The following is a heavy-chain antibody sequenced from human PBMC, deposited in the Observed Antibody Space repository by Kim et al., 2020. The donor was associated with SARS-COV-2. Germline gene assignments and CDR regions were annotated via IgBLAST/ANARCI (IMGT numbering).Heavy chain of an antibody. CDR2: ISSSSSTI. CDR3: ARDLTIFGVVSWAFDI. D-gene: IGHD3-3*01. J-gene: IGHJ3*02. Sequence: GGSLRLSCAASGFTFSSYSMNWVRQAPGKGLEWVSYISSSSSTIYYADSVKGRFTISRDNAKNSLYLQMNSLRDEDTAVYYCARDLTIFGVVSWAFDIWGQGTMVTVSS. CDR1: GFTFSSYS. V-gene: IGHV3-48*02.